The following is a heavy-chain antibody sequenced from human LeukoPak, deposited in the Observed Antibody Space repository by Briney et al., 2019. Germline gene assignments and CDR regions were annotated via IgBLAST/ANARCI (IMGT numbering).Heavy chain of an antibody. D-gene: IGHD2-15*01. V-gene: IGHV4-38-2*02. CDR1: GYPISSGYY. Sequence: SETLSLTCTVSGYPISSGYYWGWIRQPPGKGLEWIGGIYHRGSTYYNPSLKSRVTISVDTSKNQFSLKLSSVTAADTAVYYCARVYCSGGSCHAFDIWGQGTMVTVPS. CDR2: IYHRGST. J-gene: IGHJ3*02. CDR3: ARVYCSGGSCHAFDI.